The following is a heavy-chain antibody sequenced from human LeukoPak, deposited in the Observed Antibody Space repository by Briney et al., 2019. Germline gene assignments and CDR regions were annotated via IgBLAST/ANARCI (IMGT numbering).Heavy chain of an antibody. V-gene: IGHV3-7*01. CDR3: AREIREAAVSS. Sequence: GGSLRLSCRMSGFSNDWMAWVRQAPEKGLEWVATINQDGSQIYYVDSMKGRFTISRDNAKNSLYLQLTSLRADDTAVYYCAREIREAAVSSWGQGTLVTVSS. CDR1: GFSNDW. CDR2: INQDGSQI. J-gene: IGHJ4*02. D-gene: IGHD6-13*01.